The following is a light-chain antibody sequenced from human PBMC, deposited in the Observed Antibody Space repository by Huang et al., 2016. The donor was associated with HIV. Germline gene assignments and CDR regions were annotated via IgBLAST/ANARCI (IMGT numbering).Light chain of an antibody. J-gene: IGKJ3*01. CDR1: QRVSSN. CDR3: QQYNNWPPAT. V-gene: IGKV3-15*01. CDR2: GAS. Sequence: EIVMTQSPATLSVSPGERATLSCRASQRVSSNLAWDQQKPGQAPRLLIYGASTRATGIPAMFSGRGSGTEFTLTISSLQSEDFAVYYCQQYNNWPPATFGPGTKVDIK.